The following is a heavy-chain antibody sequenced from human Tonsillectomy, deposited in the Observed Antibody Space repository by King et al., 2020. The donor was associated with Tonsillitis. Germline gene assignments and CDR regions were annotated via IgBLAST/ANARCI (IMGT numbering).Heavy chain of an antibody. J-gene: IGHJ3*02. V-gene: IGHV4-34*01. Sequence: VQLQQWGAGLLKPSENLSLTCAVYGGSFSDYYWNWIRQPPGKGLEWIGEITHDGSTHYNPSLKSRVTISKDTSKNQFSLKLSSVTAADAALYYCARGCSSSNCYDAFDIWGQGTMVTISS. CDR2: ITHDGST. CDR3: ARGCSSSNCYDAFDI. CDR1: GGSFSDYY. D-gene: IGHD2-2*01.